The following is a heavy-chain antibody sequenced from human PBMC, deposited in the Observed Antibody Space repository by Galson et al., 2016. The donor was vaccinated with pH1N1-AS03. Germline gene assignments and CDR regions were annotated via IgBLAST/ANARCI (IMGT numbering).Heavy chain of an antibody. V-gene: IGHV4-59*11. Sequence: ETLSLPCTVSGASIKSHYWSWIRQPPGKGLEWIGYIQYSATTSYNPSLQSRVTISQDTAKNQFSLKVHSVTAADTAVYYCAKDAVRGGGFDPWGQGTLVTVSS. CDR1: GASIKSHY. J-gene: IGHJ5*02. CDR2: IQYSATT. CDR3: AKDAVRGGGFDP. D-gene: IGHD2-15*01.